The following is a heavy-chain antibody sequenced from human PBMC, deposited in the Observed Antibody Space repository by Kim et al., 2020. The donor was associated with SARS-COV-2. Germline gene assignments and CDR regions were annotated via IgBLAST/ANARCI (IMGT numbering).Heavy chain of an antibody. CDR1: GGTFSSYA. CDR2: IIPIFGTA. CDR3: ARDYDSSGYPDY. Sequence: SVKVSCKASGGTFSSYAISWVRQAPGQGLEWMGGIIPIFGTANYAQKFQGRVTITADESTSTAYMELSSLRSEDTAVYYCARDYDSSGYPDYWGQGTLVTVSS. J-gene: IGHJ4*02. D-gene: IGHD3-22*01. V-gene: IGHV1-69*13.